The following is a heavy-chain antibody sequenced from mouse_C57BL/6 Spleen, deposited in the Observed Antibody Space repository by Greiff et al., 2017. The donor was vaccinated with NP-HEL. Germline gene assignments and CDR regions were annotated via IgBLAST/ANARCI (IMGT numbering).Heavy chain of an antibody. CDR3: ARYDYYAMDY. V-gene: IGHV1-69*01. D-gene: IGHD2-14*01. CDR1: GYTFTSYW. Sequence: QVQLQQPGAELVMPGASVKLSCKASGYTFTSYWMHWVKQRPGQGLEWIGEIDPSDSYTNYNQKFTGQSTLTVDKSSSTAYMQLSSLTSEDSAVYYCARYDYYAMDYWGQGTSVTVAS. J-gene: IGHJ4*01. CDR2: IDPSDSYT.